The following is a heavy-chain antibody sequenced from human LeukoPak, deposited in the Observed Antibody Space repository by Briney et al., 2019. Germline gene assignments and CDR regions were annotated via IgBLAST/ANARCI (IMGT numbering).Heavy chain of an antibody. J-gene: IGHJ4*02. CDR2: IYNSGST. V-gene: IGHV4-59*01. Sequence: SETLSLTCTVSGGSISSYYWSWIRQPPGKGLEWIGYIYNSGSTSYNPSLRSRVTISLDTSKNQFSLKLSSVTAADTAIHYCARGVVAAAGRTFDFWGQGTLVTVSS. CDR1: GGSISSYY. CDR3: ARGVVAAAGRTFDF. D-gene: IGHD6-13*01.